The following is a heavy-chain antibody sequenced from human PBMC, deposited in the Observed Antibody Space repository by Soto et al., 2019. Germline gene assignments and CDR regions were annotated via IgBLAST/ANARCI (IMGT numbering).Heavy chain of an antibody. CDR2: IYYSGST. D-gene: IGHD4-17*01. J-gene: IGHJ4*02. CDR1: GGSISSGGYY. V-gene: IGHV4-31*03. Sequence: QVQLQESGPGLVKPSQTLSLTCTVSGGSISSGGYYWSWIRQHPGKGLEWIGYIYYSGSTYYNPSLKSRVTISVDTSNNQFSLKLSSVTAADTAVYYCARGGGDRQDFDYWGQGTLVTVSS. CDR3: ARGGGDRQDFDY.